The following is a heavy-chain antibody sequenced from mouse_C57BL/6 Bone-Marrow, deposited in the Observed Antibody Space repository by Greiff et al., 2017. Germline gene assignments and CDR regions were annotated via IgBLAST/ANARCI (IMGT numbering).Heavy chain of an antibody. V-gene: IGHV1-64*01. D-gene: IGHD2-4*01. J-gene: IGHJ3*01. Sequence: QVQLQQPGAELVKPGASVKLSCKASGYTFTSYWMPWVKQRPGQGLEWIGKIHPNSGSTNYNEKFKSKATLTVDKSSSTAYMQRSSLTSEDCADYACTSYVITTTVWGTGTLVTVSA. CDR3: TSYVITTTV. CDR1: GYTFTSYW. CDR2: IHPNSGST.